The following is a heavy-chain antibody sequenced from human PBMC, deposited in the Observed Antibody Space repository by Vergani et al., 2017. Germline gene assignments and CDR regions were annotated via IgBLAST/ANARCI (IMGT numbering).Heavy chain of an antibody. CDR3: ARGVEATISGRLDY. CDR1: GYTFTSYY. CDR2: INPSGPSI. J-gene: IGHJ4*02. D-gene: IGHD1-26*01. V-gene: IGHV1-46*03. Sequence: QVQLVQSGAEVKKPGASVKVSCKASGYTFTSYYMHWVRQAPGQGLEWMGIINPSGPSITYAQTFQERVTMTRETSTNTVYMELSSLRSEDTAVYYCARGVEATISGRLDYWGQGTLVTVSS.